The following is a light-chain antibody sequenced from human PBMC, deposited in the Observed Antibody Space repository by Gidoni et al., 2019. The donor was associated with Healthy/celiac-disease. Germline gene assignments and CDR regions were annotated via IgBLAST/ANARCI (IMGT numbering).Light chain of an antibody. V-gene: IGKV1-39*01. CDR1: QNISNY. Sequence: DIQMTQSPSSLSASVGDRVTITCRASQNISNYLNWYQQETGKAPKLLIFAASILQSGVPSRFSCSGSGTDFTLTISSLQPEDFATYYCQQSYSTPRCTFGQGTKLEIK. CDR3: QQSYSTPRCT. J-gene: IGKJ2*02. CDR2: AAS.